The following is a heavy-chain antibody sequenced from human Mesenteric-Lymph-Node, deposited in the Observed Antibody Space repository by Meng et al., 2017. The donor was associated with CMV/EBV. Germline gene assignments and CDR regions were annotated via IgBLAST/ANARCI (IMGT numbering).Heavy chain of an antibody. Sequence: SGPTLVKPTETLTLTCTVSGFSLTDAKVGVSWIRQPPGQALEWLAHIFSTDEKSYSTSLKSRLTISKDTSKSQVVLTVANMGPLDTATYYCARMPRVDWYYDSRSYFLDYWGQGSLVTVSS. CDR1: GFSLTDAKVG. D-gene: IGHD3-22*01. CDR2: IFSTDEK. V-gene: IGHV2-26*01. CDR3: ARMPRVDWYYDSRSYFLDY. J-gene: IGHJ4*02.